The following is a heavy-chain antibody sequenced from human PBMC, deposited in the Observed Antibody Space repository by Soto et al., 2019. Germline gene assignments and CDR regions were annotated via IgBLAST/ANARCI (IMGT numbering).Heavy chain of an antibody. CDR3: ARTYDGSGPNSGGYGFDI. J-gene: IGHJ3*02. CDR2: IYYSGST. V-gene: IGHV4-59*01. D-gene: IGHD3-22*01. Sequence: QVQLQESGPGLVKPSETLSLSCSVSGGSISSYYWSWIRQPPGKGLEWIAYIYYSGSTSYNPSLKRRGSLALDTSVHQCSLKLGSVTAADTAVYYCARTYDGSGPNSGGYGFDIWGQGTMVTVSS. CDR1: GGSISSYY.